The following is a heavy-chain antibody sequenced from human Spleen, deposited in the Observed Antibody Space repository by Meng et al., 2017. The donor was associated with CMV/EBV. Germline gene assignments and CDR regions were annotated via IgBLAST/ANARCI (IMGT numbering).Heavy chain of an antibody. D-gene: IGHD3-22*01. CDR3: AREKRGTLVVTHFDH. CDR2: ISSNGNYI. Sequence: SGCTFSSHSRNWVRQAPGKGLEWVACISSNGNYIYYADSVKGRFTISRDNAKNSLYLQMNSLRAEDTAVYYCAREKRGTLVVTHFDHWGQGSLVTVSS. V-gene: IGHV3-21*01. CDR1: GCTFSSHS. J-gene: IGHJ4*02.